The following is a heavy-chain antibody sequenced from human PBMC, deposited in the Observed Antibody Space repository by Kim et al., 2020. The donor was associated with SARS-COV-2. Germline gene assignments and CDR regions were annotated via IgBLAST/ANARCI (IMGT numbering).Heavy chain of an antibody. CDR1: GYTFFSYS. D-gene: IGHD1-1*01. J-gene: IGHJ4*02. V-gene: IGHV5-51*01. CDR2: IYPGDSDT. Sequence: GESLKISCKGSGYTFFSYSIAWVRQMPGKGLEWMGSIYPGDSDTTYSPSFQGQVTFSADRSISTGYLQWRTLKASDTATYYCARRGPTGTFDHWGQGTLVIVSS. CDR3: ARRGPTGTFDH.